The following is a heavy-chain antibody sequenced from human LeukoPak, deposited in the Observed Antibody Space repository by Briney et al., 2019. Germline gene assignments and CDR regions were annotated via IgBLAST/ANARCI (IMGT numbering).Heavy chain of an antibody. V-gene: IGHV1-8*03. Sequence: ASVKVSCKASGYTFTSYDINWVRQATGQGLEWMGWMNPNSGNTGYAQKFQGRVTITRNTSISTAYMELSSLRSEDTAVYYCARGPRIAAAGTKGWFDPWGQGTLVTVSS. CDR1: GYTFTSYD. CDR3: ARGPRIAAAGTKGWFDP. J-gene: IGHJ5*02. CDR2: MNPNSGNT. D-gene: IGHD6-13*01.